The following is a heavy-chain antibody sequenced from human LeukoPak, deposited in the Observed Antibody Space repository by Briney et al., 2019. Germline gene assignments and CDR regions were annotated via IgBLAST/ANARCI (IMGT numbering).Heavy chain of an antibody. CDR3: ARDRDYYDSSGYSYNWFDP. V-gene: IGHV1-2*02. J-gene: IGHJ5*02. Sequence: ASVKVSCKASGYTFTGYYMHWVRQAPGQGLEWMGWINPNSCGTNYAQKFQGRVTMTRDTSISTAYMELSRLRSDDTAVYYCARDRDYYDSSGYSYNWFDPWGQGTLVTVSS. CDR1: GYTFTGYY. D-gene: IGHD3-22*01. CDR2: INPNSCGT.